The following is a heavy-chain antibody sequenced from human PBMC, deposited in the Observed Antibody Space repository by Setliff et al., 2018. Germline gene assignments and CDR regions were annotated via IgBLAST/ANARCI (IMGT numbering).Heavy chain of an antibody. J-gene: IGHJ1*01. CDR2: IYYSGNS. Sequence: PSETLSLTCTVSGASTTSGSYYWGWIRQPPGKGLEWIGTIYYSGNSNYNPSLKSRVTISIDTSQQFSLRLSSVTAADTAVYYCARRVSGSMQDWWGQGTLVTVSS. CDR3: ARRVSGSMQDW. CDR1: GASTTSGSYY. D-gene: IGHD1-1*01. V-gene: IGHV4-39*01.